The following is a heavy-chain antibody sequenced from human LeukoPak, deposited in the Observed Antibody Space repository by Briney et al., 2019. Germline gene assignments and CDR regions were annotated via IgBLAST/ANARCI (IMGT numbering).Heavy chain of an antibody. D-gene: IGHD5-24*01. CDR3: ARSREFDY. CDR2: ISSNGGST. CDR1: GFTFSSYW. V-gene: IGHV3-64*01. J-gene: IGHJ4*02. Sequence: GGSLRLSCAASGFTFSSYWMSWVRQAPGKGLEYVSAISSNGGSTYYANSVKGRFTISRDNSKNTLYLQMGSLRAEDMAVYYCARSREFDYWGQGTLVTVSS.